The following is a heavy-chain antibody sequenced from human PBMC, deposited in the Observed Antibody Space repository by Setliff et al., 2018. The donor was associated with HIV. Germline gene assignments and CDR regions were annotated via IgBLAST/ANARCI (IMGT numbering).Heavy chain of an antibody. D-gene: IGHD1-1*01. J-gene: IGHJ6*03. CDR3: ARDAGRGSGYYHYMDV. Sequence: GGSLRLSCAASGFTVSSNYMNWVRQAPGKGLEWVAIIWSDGRNEYYGDSVKGRFSISRDNAKNTLHLQLSSLRLEDTAVYYCARDAGRGSGYYHYMDVWGKGTTVTVS. V-gene: IGHV3-33*08. CDR1: GFTVSSNY. CDR2: IWSDGRNE.